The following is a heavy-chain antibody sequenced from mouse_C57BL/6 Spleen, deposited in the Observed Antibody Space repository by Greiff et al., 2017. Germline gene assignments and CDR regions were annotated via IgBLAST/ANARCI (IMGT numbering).Heavy chain of an antibody. CDR1: GYSFTSYY. CDR3: ARSLLLPDY. CDR2: IYPGSGNT. V-gene: IGHV1-66*01. Sequence: QVQLKQPGPELVKPGASVKISCKASGYSFTSYYIHWVKQRPGQGLEWIGWIYPGSGNTKYNEKFKGKATLTADTSSSTAYMQLSSLTSEDSAVYYCARSLLLPDYWGQGTTLTVSS. D-gene: IGHD1-1*01. J-gene: IGHJ2*01.